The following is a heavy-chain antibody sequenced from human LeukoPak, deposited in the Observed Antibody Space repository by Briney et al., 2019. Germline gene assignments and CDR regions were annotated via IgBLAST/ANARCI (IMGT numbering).Heavy chain of an antibody. D-gene: IGHD6-13*01. CDR2: IYWNDDK. Sequence: SGPTLVKPTQTLTLTCTFSGFSLSTSGVGVGWIRQPPGKALEWLSLIYWNDDKRYSPSLKSRLTITKDTSKNPVVLTMTHMDPVDTATYYCAHSLVIAAAGTNWFDPWGQGTLVTVSS. CDR3: AHSLVIAAAGTNWFDP. CDR1: GFSLSTSGVG. V-gene: IGHV2-5*01. J-gene: IGHJ5*02.